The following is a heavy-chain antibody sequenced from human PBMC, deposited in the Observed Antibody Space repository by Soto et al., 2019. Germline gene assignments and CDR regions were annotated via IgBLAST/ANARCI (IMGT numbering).Heavy chain of an antibody. Sequence: GASVKVSCKASGGTFSSYAISWVRQAPGQGLEWMGGIIPIFGTANYAQKFQGRVTITADESTSTAYMELSSLRSEDTAVYYCARGAWDDYSGTNYGMDVWGQGTKVTVYS. CDR1: GGTFSSYA. V-gene: IGHV1-69*13. CDR3: ARGAWDDYSGTNYGMDV. CDR2: IIPIFGTA. D-gene: IGHD4-4*01. J-gene: IGHJ6*02.